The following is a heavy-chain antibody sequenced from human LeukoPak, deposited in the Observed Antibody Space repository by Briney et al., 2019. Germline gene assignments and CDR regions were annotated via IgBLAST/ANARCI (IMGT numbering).Heavy chain of an antibody. CDR3: ARGSIAARGLFDY. V-gene: IGHV4-30-2*01. Sequence: PSETLSLTCTVSGGSISSGGYYWSWIRQPPGKGLEWIGYIYHSGSTYYNPSLKSRVTISVDTSKNQFSLKLSSVTAADTAVYYCARGSIAARGLFDYWGQGTLVTVSS. CDR2: IYHSGST. D-gene: IGHD6-6*01. CDR1: GGSISSGGYY. J-gene: IGHJ4*02.